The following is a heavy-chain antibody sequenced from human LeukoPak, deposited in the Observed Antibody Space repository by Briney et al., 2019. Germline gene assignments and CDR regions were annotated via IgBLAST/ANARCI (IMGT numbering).Heavy chain of an antibody. V-gene: IGHV3-23*01. D-gene: IGHD3-16*01. CDR1: GLTLSRYA. CDR2: ISASGDST. J-gene: IGHJ4*02. CDR3: AKGYYDYVWGSYYFDY. Sequence: GGFLRLSCAASGLTLSRYAMTWVRQAPGKGLEWVSAISASGDSTYYADSVKGRFTISNENSEDTLYLQMNSLRAEDTAMYYCAKGYYDYVWGSYYFDYWGQGTLVTVSS.